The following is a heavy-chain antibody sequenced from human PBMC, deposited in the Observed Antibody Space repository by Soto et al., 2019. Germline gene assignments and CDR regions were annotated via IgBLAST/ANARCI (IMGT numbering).Heavy chain of an antibody. CDR1: GGSISSSNW. J-gene: IGHJ4*02. CDR2: IYHSGST. Sequence: SETLSLTCAVSGGSISSSNWWSWVRQPPGKGLEWIGEIYHSGSTNYNPSLKSRVTISVDKSKNQFSLKLSSVTAADTAVYYCAIERDCSSTSCFDYWGQGTLVTVSS. CDR3: AIERDCSSTSCFDY. V-gene: IGHV4-4*02. D-gene: IGHD2-2*01.